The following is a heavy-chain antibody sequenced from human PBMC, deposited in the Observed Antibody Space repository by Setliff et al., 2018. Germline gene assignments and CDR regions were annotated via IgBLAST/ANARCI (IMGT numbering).Heavy chain of an antibody. J-gene: IGHJ4*02. CDR2: LSPSGDRT. CDR1: GHIFTINS. Sequence: AVQVSCKASGHIFTINSMHWVRQASGEGLQWLGVLSPSGDRTAYAEKFKGRVTLTRDTSTSIVYMEMDRLKSDDTAVYYCVSDVAGLWCQGTLVTVSS. D-gene: IGHD2-21*01. V-gene: IGHV1-46*01. CDR3: VSDVAGL.